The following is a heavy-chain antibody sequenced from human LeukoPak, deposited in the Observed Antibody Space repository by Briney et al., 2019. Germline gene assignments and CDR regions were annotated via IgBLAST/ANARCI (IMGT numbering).Heavy chain of an antibody. CDR1: GFTFSNYW. CDR2: ISSSSSYI. J-gene: IGHJ4*01. V-gene: IGHV3-21*04. Sequence: PGGSLRLSCAASGFTFSNYWMNWVRQAPGKGLEWVSSISSSSSYIYYADSVKGRFTISRDNAKNSLYLQMNSLRPEDTALYYCSTDPRLLIYWGHGTLVTVSS. D-gene: IGHD2-8*01. CDR3: STDPRLLIY.